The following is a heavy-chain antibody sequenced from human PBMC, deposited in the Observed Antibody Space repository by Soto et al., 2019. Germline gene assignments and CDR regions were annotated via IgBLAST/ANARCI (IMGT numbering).Heavy chain of an antibody. CDR1: GGSFSGYY. CDR3: ARENSVAAAGTLNWFDP. Sequence: SETLSLTCAVYGGSFSGYYWSWIRQPPGKGLEWIGEINHSGSTNYNPSLKSRVTISVDTSKNQFSLKLSSVTAADTAVYYCARENSVAAAGTLNWFDPWGQGTLVTVSS. V-gene: IGHV4-34*01. J-gene: IGHJ5*02. D-gene: IGHD6-13*01. CDR2: INHSGST.